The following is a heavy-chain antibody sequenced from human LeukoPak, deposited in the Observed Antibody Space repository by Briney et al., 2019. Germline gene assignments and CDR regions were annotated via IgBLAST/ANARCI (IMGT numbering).Heavy chain of an antibody. J-gene: IGHJ4*02. V-gene: IGHV4-59*01. Sequence: SETLSLTCTVSGGSISSYYWSWIRQPPGKGLEWIGYIYYSGSTSYNPSLKSRVTISVDTPKNQFSLKLSSVTAADTAVYYCARDTGDYFDYWGQGTLVTVSS. CDR3: ARDTGDYFDY. CDR2: IYYSGST. CDR1: GGSISSYY. D-gene: IGHD2-8*02.